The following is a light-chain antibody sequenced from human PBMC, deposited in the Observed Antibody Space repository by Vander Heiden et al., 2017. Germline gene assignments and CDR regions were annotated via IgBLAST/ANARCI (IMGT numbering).Light chain of an antibody. Sequence: IRITQSPSSFSASTGDRVTITCRASQGISSYLAWYQQKPGKAPKLLIYAASTLQSGVPSRFSGSGSGTDFTLTISCLQSEDFATYYCQQDYSSPSTFGGGTKVEIK. CDR1: QGISSY. CDR3: QQDYSSPST. V-gene: IGKV1-8*01. J-gene: IGKJ4*01. CDR2: AAS.